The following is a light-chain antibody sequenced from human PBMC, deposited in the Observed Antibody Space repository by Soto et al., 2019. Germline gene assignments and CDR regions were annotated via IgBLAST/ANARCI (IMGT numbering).Light chain of an antibody. CDR3: CSYAGSSTLV. CDR2: EGS. CDR1: SSDVGSYKF. J-gene: IGLJ2*01. Sequence: QPASVSGSPGQSITISCTGTSSDVGSYKFVSWYQQHPVKAPKLMIYEGSKRPSGVSNRFSGSKSGNTASLTISGLQAEDEADYYCCSYAGSSTLVFGGGTKLTVL. V-gene: IGLV2-23*01.